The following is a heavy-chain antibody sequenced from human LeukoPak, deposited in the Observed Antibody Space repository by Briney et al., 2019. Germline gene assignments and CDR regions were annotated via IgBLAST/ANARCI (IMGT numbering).Heavy chain of an antibody. D-gene: IGHD4-11*01. CDR2: ISSSSSYI. Sequence: GGSLRLSCAASGFTFSSYSMNWVRQAPGKGLEWVSSISSSSSYIYYADSVKGRFTISRDNAKNSLYLQMNSLRAEDTAVYYCARVRGYSKGVDYWGQGTLVTVSS. V-gene: IGHV3-21*01. CDR3: ARVRGYSKGVDY. J-gene: IGHJ4*02. CDR1: GFTFSSYS.